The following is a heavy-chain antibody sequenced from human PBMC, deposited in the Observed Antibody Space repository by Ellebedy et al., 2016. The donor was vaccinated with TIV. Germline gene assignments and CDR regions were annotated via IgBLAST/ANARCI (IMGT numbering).Heavy chain of an antibody. J-gene: IGHJ4*02. V-gene: IGHV4-4*07. D-gene: IGHD3-16*02. Sequence: SETLSLXCTVSGGSISSYYWSWIRQPAGKGLEWIGRIYTSGSTNYNPSLKSRVTMSVDTSKNQFSLKLSSVTAADTAGYYCARAGEYYVWGSYRYSGFDYWGQGTLVTVSS. CDR1: GGSISSYY. CDR3: ARAGEYYVWGSYRYSGFDY. CDR2: IYTSGST.